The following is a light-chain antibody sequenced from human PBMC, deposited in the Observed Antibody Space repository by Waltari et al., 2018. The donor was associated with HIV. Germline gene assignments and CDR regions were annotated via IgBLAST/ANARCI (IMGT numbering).Light chain of an antibody. V-gene: IGLV1-47*01. CDR3: VTWADRSSGPVV. CDR1: SSKIGNNY. Sequence: QSVLTQPPSASGTPGQRITISCSGRSSKIGNNYVHWYQHLPGTAPKLLIYRNNQRASGVPDRFSCSKSGTSASLAISGLRSEDEADYYCVTWADRSSGPVVFGGGTKVTVL. CDR2: RNN. J-gene: IGLJ2*01.